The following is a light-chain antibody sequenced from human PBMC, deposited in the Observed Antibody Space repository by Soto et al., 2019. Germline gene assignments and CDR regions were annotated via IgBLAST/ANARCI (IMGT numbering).Light chain of an antibody. CDR1: QGITND. CDR3: PHHSTFPLP. V-gene: IGKV1-17*01. J-gene: IGKJ1*01. Sequence: DNLMTQSPSSLCASVVERVTITCLASQGITNDLGWYQQKPGKAPKRLIYAASSLQSGVPSRFSGSGSGTEFTLTISSLQPEDFATYYCPHHSTFPLPSGQGTKVAIK. CDR2: AAS.